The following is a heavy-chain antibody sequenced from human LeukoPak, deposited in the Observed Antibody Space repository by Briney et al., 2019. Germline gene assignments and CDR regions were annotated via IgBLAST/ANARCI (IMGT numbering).Heavy chain of an antibody. Sequence: PSENLSLTCTVSSGSISSNDYYWNWIRQPPGKGLEWIGYVYYSGSTYYNPSLKSRVTISLDTPKNQFSLKLSSVTAADTAVYYCARSWSSSLPFGYWGQGTLVTVSS. CDR2: VYYSGST. V-gene: IGHV4-30-4*01. CDR3: ARSWSSSLPFGY. CDR1: SGSISSNDYY. D-gene: IGHD6-13*01. J-gene: IGHJ4*02.